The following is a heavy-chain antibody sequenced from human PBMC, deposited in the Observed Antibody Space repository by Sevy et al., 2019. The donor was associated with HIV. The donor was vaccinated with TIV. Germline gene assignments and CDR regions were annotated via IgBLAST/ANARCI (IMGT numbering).Heavy chain of an antibody. Sequence: GGSLRLSCVASGFTFSDYAVSWVRQAPGKGLEWVAATSARDSSTYHADSVRGRFTISRDNSKNTLYLQMNSLRAEDTAVYYCAKAPDPSCISTRCYYFDYWGQGALVTVSS. CDR2: TSARDSST. J-gene: IGHJ4*02. V-gene: IGHV3-23*01. CDR3: AKAPDPSCISTRCYYFDY. CDR1: GFTFSDYA. D-gene: IGHD2-2*01.